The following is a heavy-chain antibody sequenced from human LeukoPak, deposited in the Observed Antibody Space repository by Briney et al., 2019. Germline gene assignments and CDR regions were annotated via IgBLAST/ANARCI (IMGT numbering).Heavy chain of an antibody. CDR1: GYTFTSYG. CDR3: ARAGPYDSNGYHRL. D-gene: IGHD3-22*01. Sequence: ASVKVSCKASGYTFTSYGISWVRQAPGQGLERMGWISPYNGNTNTNYAQKFQDRVTMTTDTPTTTSYMELRSLRSDDTAVYYCARAGPYDSNGYHRLWGQGTLITVSS. CDR2: ISPYNGNTNT. J-gene: IGHJ4*02. V-gene: IGHV1-18*01.